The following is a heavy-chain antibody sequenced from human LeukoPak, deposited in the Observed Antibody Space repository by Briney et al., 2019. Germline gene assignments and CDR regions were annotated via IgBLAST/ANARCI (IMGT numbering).Heavy chain of an antibody. CDR2: TIPGFGSA. D-gene: IGHD3-10*01. J-gene: IGHJ4*02. V-gene: IGHV1-69*05. CDR3: ATEGYDLGTFFLDC. Sequence: ASVKVSCKAAGVSFSTSAISLVRQAPGQGLEWMGGTIPGFGSANYAQSFKGRVTITTDEPTSTAYMELTSLRYEDTAVYYCATEGYDLGTFFLDCWGQGTLVTVSS. CDR1: GVSFSTSA.